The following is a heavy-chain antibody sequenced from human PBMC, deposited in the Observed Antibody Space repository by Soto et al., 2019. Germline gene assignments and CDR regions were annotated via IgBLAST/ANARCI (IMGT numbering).Heavy chain of an antibody. J-gene: IGHJ6*02. Sequence: SETLSLTCTVSGGSISSFYWSWIRQPPGKELEWIGYIYHTGNTNYNPSLKSRVTTSVDTSKNQFSLNLTSVTAADTAVYYCARELGNTYHYYSMDVWGQGTPVTVSS. CDR3: ARELGNTYHYYSMDV. CDR1: GGSISSFY. V-gene: IGHV4-59*01. CDR2: IYHTGNT.